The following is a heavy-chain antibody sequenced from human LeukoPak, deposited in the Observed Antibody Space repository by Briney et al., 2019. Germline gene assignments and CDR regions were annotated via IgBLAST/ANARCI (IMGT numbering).Heavy chain of an antibody. J-gene: IGHJ6*03. CDR3: AKDPAFYYIDV. Sequence: HPGGSLRLSCAASGFTFNNYGMHWVRQAPGKGLEWVAFIRYNGNNQYYADSVKGRFTISRDNSKNTLYLQMNSLKGDDTAVYYCAKDPAFYYIDVWGKGTTVIISS. CDR1: GFTFNNYG. CDR2: IRYNGNNQ. V-gene: IGHV3-30*02.